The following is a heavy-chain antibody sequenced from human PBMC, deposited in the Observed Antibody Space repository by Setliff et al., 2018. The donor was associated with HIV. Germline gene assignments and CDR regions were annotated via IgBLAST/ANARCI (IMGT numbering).Heavy chain of an antibody. J-gene: IGHJ4*02. Sequence: GGSLRLSCAGSGFTFSDARITWVRQAPGKGLEWLGRIKSKIDGETTDYAAPVKGRFTISRDDSKNTVYLHMNSLKTEDTAVYYCIWSGSSGLYYFDHWGQGTLVTVSS. CDR1: GFTFSDAR. D-gene: IGHD3-22*01. V-gene: IGHV3-15*01. CDR3: IWSGSSGLYYFDH. CDR2: IKSKIDGETT.